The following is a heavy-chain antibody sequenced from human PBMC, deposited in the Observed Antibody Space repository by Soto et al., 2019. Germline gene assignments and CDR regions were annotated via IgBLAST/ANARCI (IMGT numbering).Heavy chain of an antibody. D-gene: IGHD3-22*01. J-gene: IGHJ1*01. CDR1: GFTFSSYG. Sequence: GGSLRLSCAASGFTFSSYGMHWVRQAPGKGLEWVAVIWYDGSNKYYADSVKGRFTISRDNSKNTLYLQMNSLRAEDTAVYYCAKMPDKGYYDSSGYYFPEYLQHWGQGTLVTVSS. CDR2: IWYDGSNK. CDR3: AKMPDKGYYDSSGYYFPEYLQH. V-gene: IGHV3-33*06.